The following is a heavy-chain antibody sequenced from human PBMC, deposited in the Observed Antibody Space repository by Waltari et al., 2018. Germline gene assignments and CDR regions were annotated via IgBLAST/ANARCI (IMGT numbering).Heavy chain of an antibody. CDR1: GYTFSDYG. D-gene: IGHD3-3*01. CDR3: ARERHRLMEEGYLMALDP. Sequence: QFQFVQSGAEVKKPGASVKVSCKASGYTFSDYGILWVLQAPGQGLEWMGWISGNNGHTNHAQKFQGRLIMTEDTSATTVYMELTYLTSDDTAVYYCARERHRLMEEGYLMALDPWGQGTLVTVSS. CDR2: ISGNNGHT. V-gene: IGHV1-18*01. J-gene: IGHJ5*02.